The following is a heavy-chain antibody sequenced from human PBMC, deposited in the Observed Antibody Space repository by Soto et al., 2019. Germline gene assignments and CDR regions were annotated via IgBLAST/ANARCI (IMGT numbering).Heavy chain of an antibody. Sequence: QVQLQESGPGLVRPSETLSLTCTVSGGSISGYYWSWIRQPPGKGLEWIGYIYYSGSTNYNPSLKSRVTISVDTSKNQFSLKLSSVTAADTAVYYCARRTGDDFDYWGQGTLVTVSS. J-gene: IGHJ4*02. CDR2: IYYSGST. CDR3: ARRTGDDFDY. D-gene: IGHD4-17*01. V-gene: IGHV4-59*01. CDR1: GGSISGYY.